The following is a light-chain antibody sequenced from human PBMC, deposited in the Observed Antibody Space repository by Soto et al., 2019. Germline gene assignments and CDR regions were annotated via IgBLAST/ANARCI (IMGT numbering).Light chain of an antibody. V-gene: IGKV3-20*01. Sequence: EIVLTQSPATLSLSTGERATLSCRASQSVSTVFLAWYQHKPGQSPRFLLYGASTRATGIPDRFSGSGSGTDFTLTISRLEPEDFAVYYCQYYGTSPHTFGGGTKVEIK. CDR2: GAS. CDR1: QSVSTVF. CDR3: QYYGTSPHT. J-gene: IGKJ4*01.